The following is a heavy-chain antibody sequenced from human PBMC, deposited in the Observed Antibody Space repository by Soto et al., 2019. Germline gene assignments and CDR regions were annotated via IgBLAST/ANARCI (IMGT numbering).Heavy chain of an antibody. CDR3: ARDRRPSDN. CDR2: ISDYNGNT. CDR1: GYTFASYA. Sequence: QVQLVQSGAEVKKPGASVKVSCKASGYTFASYAISWMRQAPGQGLEWMGWISDYNGNTNYAQKLQGRVTMTTATSTSTAYMELRSLGSDDTAVDYCARDRRPSDNWGQGTLVTVSS. J-gene: IGHJ4*02. V-gene: IGHV1-18*01.